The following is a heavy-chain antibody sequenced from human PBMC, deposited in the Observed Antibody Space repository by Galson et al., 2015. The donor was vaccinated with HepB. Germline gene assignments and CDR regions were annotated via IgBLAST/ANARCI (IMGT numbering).Heavy chain of an antibody. D-gene: IGHD3-3*01. J-gene: IGHJ6*02. V-gene: IGHV3-33*01. CDR3: ARGGTYYDFWSGSSPLRMDV. Sequence: SLRLSCAASGFTFSSYGMHWVRQAPGKGLEWVAVIWYDGSNKYYADSVKGRFTISRDNSKNTLYLQMNSLRAEDTAVYYCARGGTYYDFWSGSSPLRMDVWGQGTTVTVSS. CDR2: IWYDGSNK. CDR1: GFTFSSYG.